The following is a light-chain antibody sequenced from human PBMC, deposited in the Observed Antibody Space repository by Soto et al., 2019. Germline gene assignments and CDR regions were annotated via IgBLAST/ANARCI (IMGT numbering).Light chain of an antibody. CDR2: AAS. J-gene: IGKJ1*01. CDR3: HQYNNWPWT. CDR1: QSVSSN. Sequence: EIVLTPSPALLSLSPGERATVSCRASQSVSSNLAWYQQKPGQAPRLLIYAASTRATGIAGRFCGSGSETEFTLIIRSLQSEDSALYYCHQYNNWPWTFGQGTKVDIK. V-gene: IGKV3-15*01.